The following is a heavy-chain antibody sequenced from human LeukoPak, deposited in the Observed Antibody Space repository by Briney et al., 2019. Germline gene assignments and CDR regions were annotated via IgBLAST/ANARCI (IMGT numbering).Heavy chain of an antibody. D-gene: IGHD3-3*01. J-gene: IGHJ4*02. CDR2: ISYDGSNK. CDR1: GFTFSSYG. Sequence: GRSLRLSCAASGFTFSSYGMHWVRQAPGKGLEWVAVISYDGSNKYYADSVKGRFTISRDNSKNTLYLQMNSLRAEDTAVYYCAKDRGYDFADNWGQGTLVTVSS. V-gene: IGHV3-30*18. CDR3: AKDRGYDFADN.